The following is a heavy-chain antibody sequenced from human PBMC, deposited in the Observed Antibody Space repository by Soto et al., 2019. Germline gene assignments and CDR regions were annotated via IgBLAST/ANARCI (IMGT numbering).Heavy chain of an antibody. V-gene: IGHV1-2*02. Sequence: QLHLVQSGAVVKKPGASVTVSCSASGYPVTAYYMHWVRQAPGRGLEWMGGINPATGAAKYTQTLQGRVTRTGDTSTSTVFMELSGLTSEDTAVFYCARGGGVGVAGSAAFDMWGQGTLVTVSS. D-gene: IGHD3-3*01. CDR3: ARGGGVGVAGSAAFDM. CDR1: GYPVTAYY. CDR2: INPATGAA. J-gene: IGHJ3*02.